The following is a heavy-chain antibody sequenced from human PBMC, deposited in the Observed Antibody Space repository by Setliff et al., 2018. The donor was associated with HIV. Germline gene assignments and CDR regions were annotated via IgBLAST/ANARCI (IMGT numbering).Heavy chain of an antibody. V-gene: IGHV4-61*05. CDR2: IYFSGSA. CDR3: ARLDSNRSFDY. J-gene: IGHJ4*02. Sequence: SETLSLTCSVSGGCIDRSNYYWGWIRQSPGKGLEWIGYIYFSGSANHNPSLESRATISLDTSKNQFSLELSSVTAADTAVYYCARLDSNRSFDYWGQGTLVTVSS. CDR1: GGCIDRSNYY. D-gene: IGHD4-4*01.